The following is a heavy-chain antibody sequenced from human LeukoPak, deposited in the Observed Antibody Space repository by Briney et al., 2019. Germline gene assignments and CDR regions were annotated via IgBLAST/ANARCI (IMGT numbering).Heavy chain of an antibody. CDR1: GFSFSGYL. Sequence: GGSLRLSCAASGFSFSGYLLSWVRQAPGKGLEWVATIAEDVSKKYYDDSVKGRFTISRDNAKNSLYLEMSSLRAEDTAVYYCARLLGMVTTFDYWGQGILVTVSS. CDR2: IAEDVSKK. D-gene: IGHD4-23*01. CDR3: ARLLGMVTTFDY. J-gene: IGHJ4*02. V-gene: IGHV3-7*01.